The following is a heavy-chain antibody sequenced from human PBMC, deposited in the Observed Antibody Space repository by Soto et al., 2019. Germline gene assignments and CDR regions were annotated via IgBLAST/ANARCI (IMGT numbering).Heavy chain of an antibody. V-gene: IGHV1-3*01. Sequence: ASVRVSCKASGYTFTSYAMHWVRQAPGQRLEWMGWINAGNGNTKYSQKFQGRVTITRDTSASTAYMELSSLRSEDTAVYYCASSSSRDIVVVPAAMPAYWGQGNLVTVSS. CDR3: ASSSSRDIVVVPAAMPAY. CDR1: GYTFTSYA. J-gene: IGHJ4*02. D-gene: IGHD2-2*01. CDR2: INAGNGNT.